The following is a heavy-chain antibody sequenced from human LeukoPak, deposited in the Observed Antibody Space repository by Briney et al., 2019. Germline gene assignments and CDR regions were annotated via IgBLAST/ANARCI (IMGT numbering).Heavy chain of an antibody. CDR2: ISSSGSTI. Sequence: PGGSLRLSCAASGFTFSDYYMSWIRQAPGKGLEWVSYISSSGSTIYYADSVKGRFTISRDNAKNSLYLQMNSLRAEDTALYYCARAGREYCSGGSCYAYYYYYYYMDVWGKGTTGTVSS. CDR1: GFTFSDYY. V-gene: IGHV3-11*04. CDR3: ARAGREYCSGGSCYAYYYYYYYMDV. J-gene: IGHJ6*03. D-gene: IGHD2-15*01.